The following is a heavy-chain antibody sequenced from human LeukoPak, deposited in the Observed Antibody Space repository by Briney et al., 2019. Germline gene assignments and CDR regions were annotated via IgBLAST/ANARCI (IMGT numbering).Heavy chain of an antibody. CDR3: ASGSGSYYTNNWFDP. J-gene: IGHJ5*02. D-gene: IGHD3-10*01. CDR2: INPNSGGT. V-gene: IGHV1-2*02. Sequence: ASVKVSCKASGYTVTGYYMHWVRQAPGQGLEWMGWINPNSGGTNYAQKFQGRVTMTRDTSISTAYMELSRLRSDDTAVYYCASGSGSYYTNNWFDPWGQGTLVTVSS. CDR1: GYTVTGYY.